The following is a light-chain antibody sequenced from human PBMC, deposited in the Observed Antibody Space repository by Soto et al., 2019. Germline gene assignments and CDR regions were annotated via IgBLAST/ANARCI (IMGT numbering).Light chain of an antibody. J-gene: IGKJ4*01. CDR3: PKDVSSPRLT. CDR2: GAS. Sequence: EIVLTQSPGTLSLSPGERATLSCRASQSVSSSYLAWYQQKPGQAPRLLIYGASSRATGIPDRFSGSGSGTDFTLTLSRVEPEDFAVYYCPKDVSSPRLTFGGGTRVEIK. CDR1: QSVSSSY. V-gene: IGKV3-20*01.